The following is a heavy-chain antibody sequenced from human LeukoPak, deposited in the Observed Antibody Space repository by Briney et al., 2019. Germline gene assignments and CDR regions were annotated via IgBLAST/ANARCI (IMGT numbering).Heavy chain of an antibody. CDR3: ARPGYSSG. CDR2: IFHSGRT. CDR1: GGSFSGYY. Sequence: SETLSLTCAVYGGSFSGYYWSWIRQPPGKGLEWIGEIFHSGRTNYNPSLKSRVTMSVDTSKNQFSLKLSSVTAADTAVYYCARPGYSSGWGQGTLVTVSS. V-gene: IGHV4-34*12. D-gene: IGHD6-19*01. J-gene: IGHJ4*02.